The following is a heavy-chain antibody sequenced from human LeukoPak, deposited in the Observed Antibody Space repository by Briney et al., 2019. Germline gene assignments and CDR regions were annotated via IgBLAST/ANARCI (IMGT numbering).Heavy chain of an antibody. Sequence: GGSLRLSCAVSGFTFSSYAMSWVRQAPGKGLEWVSVISGSGGTTYYSDSVKGRFTISRDNSKNTLYLQMNSLRAEDTAVYYCTKIGSGSYYPDYWGQGTLVTVSS. CDR1: GFTFSSYA. V-gene: IGHV3-23*01. J-gene: IGHJ4*02. CDR2: ISGSGGTT. CDR3: TKIGSGSYYPDY. D-gene: IGHD1-26*01.